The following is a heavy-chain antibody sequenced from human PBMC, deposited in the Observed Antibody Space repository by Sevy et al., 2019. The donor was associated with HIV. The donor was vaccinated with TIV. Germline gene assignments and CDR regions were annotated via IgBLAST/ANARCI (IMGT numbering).Heavy chain of an antibody. CDR3: AREGCTRPHDY. Sequence: GGSLRLSCAASGFALYDYSMSWIRQAPGKGLEWVTTLSFGCGKINYADSVKGRFTISRDNSKNSFYLQMDNLRVEDTALYYCAREGCTRPHDYWGQGTRVTVSS. D-gene: IGHD2-8*01. J-gene: IGHJ4*02. V-gene: IGHV3-23*01. CDR2: LSFGCGKI. CDR1: GFALYDYS.